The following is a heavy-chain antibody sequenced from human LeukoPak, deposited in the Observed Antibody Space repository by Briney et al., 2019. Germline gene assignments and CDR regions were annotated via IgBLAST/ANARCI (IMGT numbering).Heavy chain of an antibody. V-gene: IGHV3-53*01. CDR2: IYSGGGT. CDR3: VRGPGYPGGKLDY. D-gene: IGHD3-16*01. J-gene: IGHJ4*02. Sequence: GGSLRPSCAASGFTVSSNYMSWVRQAPGKGLEWVSLIYSGGGTYYADSVKGRFTISRDKSRNTLYLQMNSLRAEDTAVYYCVRGPGYPGGKLDYWGQGTLVTVSS. CDR1: GFTVSSNY.